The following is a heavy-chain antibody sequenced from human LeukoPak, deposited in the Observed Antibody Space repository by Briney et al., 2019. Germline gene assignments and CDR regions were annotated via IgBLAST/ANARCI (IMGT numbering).Heavy chain of an antibody. CDR1: GFTFSSYG. V-gene: IGHV3-33*01. CDR3: ARDVPGYGMDV. Sequence: GGSLRLSCAASGFTFSSYGMHWVRQAPGKGLEWVAVIWYDGSNKYYADSVKGRFTISRDNSKNTVYMQMNSLRVEDTAVYYCARDVPGYGMDVWGQGTTVTVS. CDR2: IWYDGSNK. J-gene: IGHJ6*02.